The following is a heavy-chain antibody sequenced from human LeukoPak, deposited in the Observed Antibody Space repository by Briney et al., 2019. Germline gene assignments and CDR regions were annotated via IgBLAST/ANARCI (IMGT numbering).Heavy chain of an antibody. D-gene: IGHD1-26*01. CDR3: ARVYSGSYSPFDYYYYGMDV. J-gene: IGHJ6*02. CDR1: RYTFTSYD. V-gene: IGHV1-8*01. Sequence: ASVKVSCTASRYTFTSYDINGVRQAAAQGREWMGWMNPNSGNTGYAQKFQGRVTMTRNTSISTAYMELSSLRSEDTAVYYCARVYSGSYSPFDYYYYGMDVWGQGTTVTVSS. CDR2: MNPNSGNT.